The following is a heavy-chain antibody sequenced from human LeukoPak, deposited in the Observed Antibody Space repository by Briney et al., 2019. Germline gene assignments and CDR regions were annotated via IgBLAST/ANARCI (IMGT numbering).Heavy chain of an antibody. V-gene: IGHV3-23*01. J-gene: IGHJ4*02. CDR1: GFTFRCYA. CDR3: AKDPREGSGWGSFDY. D-gene: IGHD6-19*01. Sequence: GGSLRLSCAASGFTFRCYAMSWVRQAPGKGLEWVSGISGSGDSTYYADSVKGRFSISRDNSKNTLWLQMNSLKDEDTAVYYCAKDPREGSGWGSFDYWGQGTLVTVSS. CDR2: ISGSGDST.